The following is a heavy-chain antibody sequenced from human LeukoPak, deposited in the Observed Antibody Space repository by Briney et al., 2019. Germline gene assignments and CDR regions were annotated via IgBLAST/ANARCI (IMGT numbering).Heavy chain of an antibody. CDR1: GFTFSSYA. V-gene: IGHV3-23*01. J-gene: IGHJ4*02. D-gene: IGHD1-26*01. CDR3: ARDEPNLYSGSLG. Sequence: PGGSLRLSCAASGFTFSSYAMSWVRQAPGKGLEWVSAISGSGGSTYYADSVKGRFTISRDNAKNSLYLQMNSLRAEDTAAYYCARDEPNLYSGSLGWGQGTLVTVSS. CDR2: ISGSGGST.